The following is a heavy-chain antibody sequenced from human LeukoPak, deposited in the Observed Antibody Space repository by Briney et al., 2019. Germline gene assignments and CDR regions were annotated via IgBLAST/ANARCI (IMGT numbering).Heavy chain of an antibody. J-gene: IGHJ3*02. Sequence: PSETLSLTCTVSGGSISSGSYYWSWIRQPAGTGLEWIGRIYTSGSTNYNPSLKSRVTISVDTSKNQFSLKLSSVTAADTAVYYCASSIVARDDAFDIWGQGTMVTVSS. CDR1: GGSISSGSYY. V-gene: IGHV4-61*02. CDR3: ASSIVARDDAFDI. CDR2: IYTSGST. D-gene: IGHD6-6*01.